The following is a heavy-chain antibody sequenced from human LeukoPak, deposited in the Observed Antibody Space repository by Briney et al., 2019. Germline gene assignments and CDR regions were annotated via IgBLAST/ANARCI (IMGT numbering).Heavy chain of an antibody. V-gene: IGHV3-21*01. Sequence: GGSLRLSCAASGFTFSSYSMNWVHQAPGKGLEWVSSISSSSSYIYYADSVKGRFTISRDNAKNSLYLQMNSLRAEDTAVYYCARDFVPSSSSGRYYFDYWGQGTLVTVSS. CDR2: ISSSSSYI. CDR1: GFTFSSYS. CDR3: ARDFVPSSSSGRYYFDY. D-gene: IGHD6-6*01. J-gene: IGHJ4*02.